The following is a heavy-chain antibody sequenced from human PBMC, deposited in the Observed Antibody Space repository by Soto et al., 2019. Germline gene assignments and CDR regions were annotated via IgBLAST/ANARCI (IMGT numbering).Heavy chain of an antibody. Sequence: QVQLVESGGGVVQPGSSLRLSCAAFGFTFSSYAMHWVRQAPGKGLEWVAVISYDGSNKYYADSVKGRFTISRDNSKNTLYLQMNSLRAEDTAVYYCARSNVLRYFDWLFHYWGQGTLVTVSS. CDR2: ISYDGSNK. D-gene: IGHD3-9*01. CDR3: ARSNVLRYFDWLFHY. J-gene: IGHJ4*02. CDR1: GFTFSSYA. V-gene: IGHV3-30-3*01.